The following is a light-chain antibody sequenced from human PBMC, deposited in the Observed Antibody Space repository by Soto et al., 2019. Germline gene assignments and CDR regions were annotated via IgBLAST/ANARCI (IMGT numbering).Light chain of an antibody. Sequence: QSALAQPASVSGSPGQSITISCTGTSSDVGGYNYVSWYQQHPGEAPKLLIYDVTNRPSGVSNRFSGSKSGNTASLTISGVQAEDEADYYCSSYRDGSILLFGGGTKLTVL. CDR1: SSDVGGYNY. CDR3: SSYRDGSILL. V-gene: IGLV2-14*03. CDR2: DVT. J-gene: IGLJ2*01.